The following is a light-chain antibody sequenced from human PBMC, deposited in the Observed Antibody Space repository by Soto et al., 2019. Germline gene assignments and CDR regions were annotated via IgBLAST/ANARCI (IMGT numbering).Light chain of an antibody. CDR1: QSISSY. CDR2: AAS. CDR3: QQSYSTPIT. V-gene: IGKV1-39*01. J-gene: IGKJ5*01. Sequence: DSPMTQSPSSLSASLRDRVTITCRAGQSISSYLNWYAQKPREAPKLLIYAASSLQSGVPSRFSGSGSGTDFTLTISSLQPEDFATYYCQQSYSTPITFGQGTGLEIK.